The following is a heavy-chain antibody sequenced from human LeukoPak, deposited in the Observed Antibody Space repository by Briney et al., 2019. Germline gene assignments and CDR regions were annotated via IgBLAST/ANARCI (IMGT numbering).Heavy chain of an antibody. CDR3: ARDVGIVGADHYYGMDV. V-gene: IGHV1-69*04. Sequence: SVKVSCKASGGTFSSYAISWVRQAPGQGLEWMGRIIPILGIANYAQKFQGRVTTTADKSTSTAYMELSSLRSEDTAVYYCARDVGIVGADHYYGMDVWGQGTTVTVSS. CDR1: GGTFSSYA. D-gene: IGHD1-26*01. J-gene: IGHJ6*02. CDR2: IIPILGIA.